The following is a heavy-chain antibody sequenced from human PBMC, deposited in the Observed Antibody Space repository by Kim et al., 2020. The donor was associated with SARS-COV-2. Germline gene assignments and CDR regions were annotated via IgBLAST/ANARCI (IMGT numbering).Heavy chain of an antibody. CDR2: ISYDGSNK. D-gene: IGHD6-19*01. J-gene: IGHJ4*02. V-gene: IGHV3-30*03. CDR1: GFTFSSYG. CDR3: AAPGLYSSGRYNAGGY. Sequence: GSLRLSCAASGFTFSSYGMHWVRQAPGKGLEWVAVISYDGSNKYYADSVKGRFTISRDNSKNTLYLQMNSLRAEDTAVYYCAAPGLYSSGRYNAGGYWGQGTLVTVSS.